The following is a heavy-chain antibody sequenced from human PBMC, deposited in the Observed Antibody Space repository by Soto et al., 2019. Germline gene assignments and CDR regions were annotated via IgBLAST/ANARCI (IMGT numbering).Heavy chain of an antibody. CDR1: GFTFSGST. V-gene: IGHV3-73*02. D-gene: IGHD2-15*01. CDR3: TGGYCTGGPCYSGYFQH. Sequence: EVQLVQSGGGLVQPGGSLKLSCAASGFTFSGSTVHWVRQASGEGLQLVGRIRSKANDYATTYIASVKGRFTISRDDSRTTAYLQMSDLKTEDTAVYYCTGGYCTGGPCYSGYFQHWGQGALVTVFS. CDR2: IRSKANDYAT. J-gene: IGHJ1*01.